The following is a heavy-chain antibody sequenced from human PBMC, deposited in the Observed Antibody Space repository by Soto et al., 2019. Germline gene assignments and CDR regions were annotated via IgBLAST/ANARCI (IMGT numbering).Heavy chain of an antibody. CDR1: GGSFSGYY. J-gene: IGHJ5*02. V-gene: IGHV4-34*01. D-gene: IGHD3-9*01. CDR3: ARVHYDILTGYGSPRWFDP. Sequence: TSETLSLTCAVYGGSFSGYYWSWIRQPPGKGLEWIGEINHSGSTNYNPSLKSRVTISVDTSKNQFSLKLSSVTAADTAVYYCARVHYDILTGYGSPRWFDPWGQGTLVTVSS. CDR2: INHSGST.